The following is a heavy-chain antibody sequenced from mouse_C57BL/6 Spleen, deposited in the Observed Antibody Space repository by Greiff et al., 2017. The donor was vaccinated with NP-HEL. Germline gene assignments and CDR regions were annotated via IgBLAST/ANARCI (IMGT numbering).Heavy chain of an antibody. CDR2: IDPNSGGT. Sequence: QVQLQQPGAELVKPGASVKLSCKASGYTFTSYWMHWVKQRPGRGLEWIGRIDPNSGGTKYNEKFKSKATLTVDKPSSTAYMQLSSLTSEDSAVSDCARDYGSSAYYFDYWGQGTTLTVSS. CDR3: ARDYGSSAYYFDY. CDR1: GYTFTSYW. D-gene: IGHD1-1*01. V-gene: IGHV1-72*01. J-gene: IGHJ2*01.